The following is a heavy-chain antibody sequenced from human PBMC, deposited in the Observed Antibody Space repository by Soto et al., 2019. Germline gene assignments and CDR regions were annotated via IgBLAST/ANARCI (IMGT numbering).Heavy chain of an antibody. CDR2: ISWNSGSI. D-gene: IGHD2-2*01. Sequence: PGGSLRLSCAASGFTFDDYAMHWIRQAPGKGLEWVSGISWNSGSIGYADSVKGRFTISRDNAKNSLYLQMNSLRAEDTALYYSASCRPYYNYYMDVWGKGTTVTVSS. V-gene: IGHV3-9*01. J-gene: IGHJ6*03. CDR1: GFTFDDYA. CDR3: ASCRPYYNYYMDV.